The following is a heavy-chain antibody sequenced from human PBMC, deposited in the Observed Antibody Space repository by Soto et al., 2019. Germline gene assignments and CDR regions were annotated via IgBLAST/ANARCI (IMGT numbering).Heavy chain of an antibody. CDR2: INAGNGNT. D-gene: IGHD3-10*01. J-gene: IGHJ4*02. CDR3: ARDLDFYYGSGMGFDY. Sequence: QVQLVQSGAEEKKPGASVKVSCKASGYTFTSYAMHWVRQTPGQRLEGMGWINAGNGNTKYSQKFQGRVTITRDTSASTAYMELSSLRSEDTAVYYCARDLDFYYGSGMGFDYWGQGTLVTVSS. CDR1: GYTFTSYA. V-gene: IGHV1-3*05.